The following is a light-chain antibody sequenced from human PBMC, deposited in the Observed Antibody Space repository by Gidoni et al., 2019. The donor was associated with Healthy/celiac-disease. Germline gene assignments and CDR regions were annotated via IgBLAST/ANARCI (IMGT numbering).Light chain of an antibody. CDR3: CSYAGSSILV. J-gene: IGLJ3*02. V-gene: IGLV2-11*01. Sequence: QTRSVSGSPGQSVTISCTGTSSDVGGYNYVSWYQQHPGKAPKLMIYDVSKRPSGVPDRFSGSKSGNTASLTISGLQAEDEADYYFCSYAGSSILVFGGGTKLPVL. CDR2: DVS. CDR1: SSDVGGYNY.